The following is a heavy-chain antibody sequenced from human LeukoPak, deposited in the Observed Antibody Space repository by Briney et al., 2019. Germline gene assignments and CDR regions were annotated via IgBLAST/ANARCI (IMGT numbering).Heavy chain of an antibody. J-gene: IGHJ4*02. Sequence: GGSLRLSCAASGFTFSSYAMSWVRQAPGKGLEWVSAISGSGGSTYYADSVKGRFTISRDNSKNTLYLRMNSLRAEDTAVYYCAKVGWSRRGYFDYWGQGTLVTVSS. D-gene: IGHD3-10*01. CDR2: ISGSGGST. V-gene: IGHV3-23*01. CDR3: AKVGWSRRGYFDY. CDR1: GFTFSSYA.